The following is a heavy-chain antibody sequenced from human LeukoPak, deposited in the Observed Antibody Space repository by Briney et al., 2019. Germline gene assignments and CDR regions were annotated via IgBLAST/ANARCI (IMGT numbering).Heavy chain of an antibody. Sequence: ASVKVSCKASGYTFTSYYMHWVRQAPGQGLEWMGIINPSGGSTSYAQKFQGRVTMTRDMSTSTVYMELSSLRSEDTAVYYCARDEAQLWSFDYWAREPWSPSPQ. CDR2: INPSGGST. D-gene: IGHD5-18*01. J-gene: IGHJ4*02. CDR3: ARDEAQLWSFDY. CDR1: GYTFTSYY. V-gene: IGHV1-46*01.